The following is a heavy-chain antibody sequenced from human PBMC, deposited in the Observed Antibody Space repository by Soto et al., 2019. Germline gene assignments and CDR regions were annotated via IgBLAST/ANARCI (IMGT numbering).Heavy chain of an antibody. CDR3: ARGIPGHYGFDI. V-gene: IGHV3-74*01. CDR1: GFSFSSHW. D-gene: IGHD3-10*01. CDR2: MKGDGSTA. Sequence: EAQLLESGGGFVQPGGSLRLSCAGSGFSFSSHWMHWVRQAPGKGLVWVSRMKGDGSTANYADSVKGRLTISRDNARNTVYLQMNSLRVDDTAVYYCARGIPGHYGFDIWGQGTMVTVPS. J-gene: IGHJ3*02.